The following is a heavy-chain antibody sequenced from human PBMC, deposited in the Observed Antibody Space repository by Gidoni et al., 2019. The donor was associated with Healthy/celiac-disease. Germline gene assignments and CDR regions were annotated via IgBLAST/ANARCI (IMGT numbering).Heavy chain of an antibody. CDR1: GGTISSGGYY. Sequence: QVQLQESGPGLVKPSQTLSLPCTVSGGTISSGGYYWSWIRQHPGQGLEWIGYIYYSGSTYYNPSLKSRVTISVDTSKNQFSLTLSSVTAADTAVYYCASGSGGYNSFHFDYWGQGTLVTVSS. CDR2: IYYSGST. D-gene: IGHD2-15*01. CDR3: ASGSGGYNSFHFDY. J-gene: IGHJ4*02. V-gene: IGHV4-31*03.